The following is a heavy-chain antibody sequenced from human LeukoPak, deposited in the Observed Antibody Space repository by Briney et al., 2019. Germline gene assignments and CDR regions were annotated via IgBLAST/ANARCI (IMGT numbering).Heavy chain of an antibody. CDR3: ARAPPSLVGATYWFDP. D-gene: IGHD1-26*01. CDR1: GYTFTSYY. J-gene: IGHJ5*02. Sequence: GASVKVSCKASGYTFTSYYMHWVRQAPGQGLEWMGIINPSGGSTSYAQKFQGRVTMTRDTSTSTVYMELSSLRSGDTAVYYCARAPPSLVGATYWFDPWGQGTLVTVSS. V-gene: IGHV1-46*01. CDR2: INPSGGST.